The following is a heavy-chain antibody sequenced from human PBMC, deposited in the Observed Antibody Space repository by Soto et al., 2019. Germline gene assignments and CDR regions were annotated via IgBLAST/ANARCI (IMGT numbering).Heavy chain of an antibody. CDR3: ARGLRMSPYAYDYVWGSYRYTKHLYFDY. D-gene: IGHD3-16*02. V-gene: IGHV4-34*01. CDR2: INHSGST. Sequence: QVQLQQWGAGLLKPSETLSLTCAVYGGSFSGYYWSWIRQPPGKGLEWIGEINHSGSTNYNPSLKRCVTISVGLFKNDCSLKLRSVTAVGTAVYYCARGLRMSPYAYDYVWGSYRYTKHLYFDYWGQGTLVTVFS. J-gene: IGHJ4*02. CDR1: GGSFSGYY.